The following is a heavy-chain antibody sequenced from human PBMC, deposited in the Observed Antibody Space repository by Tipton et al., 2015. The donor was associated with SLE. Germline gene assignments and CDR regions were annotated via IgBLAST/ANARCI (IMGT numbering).Heavy chain of an antibody. CDR3: AAQPVAGLWYFDL. CDR1: GGSISSYY. J-gene: IGHJ2*01. CDR2: IYYSGST. D-gene: IGHD1-14*01. Sequence: GLVKPSETLSLTCTVSGGSISSYYWSWIRQPPGKGLEWIGYIYYSGSTNYNPSLKSRVTISVDTSKNQFSLKLSSVTAADTAVYYWAAQPVAGLWYFDLWGRGTLVTVSS. V-gene: IGHV4-59*01.